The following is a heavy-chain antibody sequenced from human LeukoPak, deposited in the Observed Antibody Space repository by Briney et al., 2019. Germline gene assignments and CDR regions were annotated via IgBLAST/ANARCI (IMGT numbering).Heavy chain of an antibody. V-gene: IGHV3-43*02. CDR3: AKEAYTYYGMDV. J-gene: IGHJ6*02. D-gene: IGHD4-11*01. CDR1: GFTFDFYA. CDR2: ITGDGGST. Sequence: GGSLRLSCAASGFTFDFYAMHWVRQAPGKGLEWVSLITGDGGSTYYADSVKGRFTISRDNSKNSLYLQMNSLRTEDTALYYCAKEAYTYYGMDVWGQGTTVTVSS.